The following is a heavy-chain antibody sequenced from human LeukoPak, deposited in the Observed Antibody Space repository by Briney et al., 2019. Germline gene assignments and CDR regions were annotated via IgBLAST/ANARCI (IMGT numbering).Heavy chain of an antibody. CDR3: ARVRGGYNSADY. V-gene: IGHV3-21*01. D-gene: IGHD5-24*01. J-gene: IGHJ4*02. Sequence: GGSLRLSCVASGFTFSSYSMNWVRQAPGKGLEWVSSISSSSSYIYYADSLKGRFTISRDNAKNSLYLQMNSLRAEDTAVYYCARVRGGYNSADYWGQGALVTVSS. CDR1: GFTFSSYS. CDR2: ISSSSSYI.